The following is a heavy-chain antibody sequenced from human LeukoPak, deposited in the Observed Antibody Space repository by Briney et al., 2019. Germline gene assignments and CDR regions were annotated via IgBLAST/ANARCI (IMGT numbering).Heavy chain of an antibody. Sequence: ASVKVSCKASGGTFSSYAISWVRQAPGQGLEWMGWISAYNGNTNYAQKLQGRVTMTTDTSTSTAYMELRSLRSDDTAVYYCARASNWNDGWWFDPWGQGTLVTVSS. J-gene: IGHJ5*02. D-gene: IGHD1-1*01. V-gene: IGHV1-18*01. CDR1: GGTFSSYA. CDR3: ARASNWNDGWWFDP. CDR2: ISAYNGNT.